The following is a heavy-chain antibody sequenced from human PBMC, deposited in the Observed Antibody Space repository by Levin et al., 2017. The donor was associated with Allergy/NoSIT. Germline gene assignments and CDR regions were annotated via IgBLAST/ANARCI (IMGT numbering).Heavy chain of an antibody. Sequence: GGSLRLSCAASGFIFSSNGMHWVRQAPGKGLEWVAVISYDGSNKYYEDSVKGRFTVSRDNSKNMLYPQMNSLRAEDTAVYYCAKDREAEAGLFDYWGQGALVTVSS. V-gene: IGHV3-30*18. D-gene: IGHD6-19*01. CDR1: GFIFSSNG. J-gene: IGHJ4*02. CDR3: AKDREAEAGLFDY. CDR2: ISYDGSNK.